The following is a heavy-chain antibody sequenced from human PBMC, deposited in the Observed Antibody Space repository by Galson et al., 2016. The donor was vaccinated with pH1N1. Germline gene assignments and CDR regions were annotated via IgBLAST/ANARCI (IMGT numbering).Heavy chain of an antibody. CDR2: IYWDDDK. CDR3: AHRGVMITNAFDF. Sequence: PALVKPTQTLTLTCTFSGFSLNSSGMGVGWIRQPPGKALEWLAIIYWDDDKRYSPSLKSRLTINKDTSKNQVVLIMTNMDPMDTATYYCAHRGVMITNAFDFWGQGTMVTVSS. CDR1: GFSLNSSGMG. V-gene: IGHV2-5*02. D-gene: IGHD3-16*01. J-gene: IGHJ3*01.